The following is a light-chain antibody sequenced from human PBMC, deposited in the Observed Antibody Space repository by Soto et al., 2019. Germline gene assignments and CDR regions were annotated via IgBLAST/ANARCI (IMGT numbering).Light chain of an antibody. Sequence: EIVLTQSPGTLSLSPGERATLSCRASQSVSSSYLAWYQKKPGQAQRLLIYGASSRANGIPDRFSGSGSGTDFTLTISSLEPEDFAVYYCQQRSNWPIITFGQGTRLEIK. CDR1: QSVSSSY. CDR2: GAS. J-gene: IGKJ5*01. V-gene: IGKV3D-20*02. CDR3: QQRSNWPIIT.